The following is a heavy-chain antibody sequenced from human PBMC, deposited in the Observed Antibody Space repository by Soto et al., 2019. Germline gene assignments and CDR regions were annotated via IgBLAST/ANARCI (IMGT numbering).Heavy chain of an antibody. CDR3: ARGDNWDHALAFDI. V-gene: IGHV1-18*01. D-gene: IGHD1-20*01. CDR2: ISAYNGNT. Sequence: GASVKVSCKASGSTFTSYGISRVRQPPGQGLEWMGWISAYNGNTNYAQKLQGRVTMTTDTSTSTAYMELRSLRSDDTAVYSCARGDNWDHALAFDIWGQGTVVTVSS. CDR1: GSTFTSYG. J-gene: IGHJ3*02.